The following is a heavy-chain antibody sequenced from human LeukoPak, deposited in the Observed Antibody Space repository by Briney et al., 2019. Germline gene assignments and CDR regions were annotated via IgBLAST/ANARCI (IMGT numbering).Heavy chain of an antibody. J-gene: IGHJ3*02. CDR1: GGSISSGDYY. V-gene: IGHV4-39*01. Sequence: SQTLSLTCTVSGGSISSGDYYWGWIRQPPGKGLEWIGSIYYSGSTYYNPSLKSRVTISVDTSKNQFSLKLSSVTAADTAVYYCASPLGATDAFDIWGQGTMVTVSS. D-gene: IGHD1-26*01. CDR2: IYYSGST. CDR3: ASPLGATDAFDI.